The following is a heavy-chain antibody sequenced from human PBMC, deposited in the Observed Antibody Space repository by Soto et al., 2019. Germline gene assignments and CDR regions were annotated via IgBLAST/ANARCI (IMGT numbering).Heavy chain of an antibody. Sequence: ASVKVSCKASGYTLSNYAMHWVRQAPGQRLEWMGWINAGNGDIKYSQKFQGRVSITRDTSTSTAYMELRSLRSDDTAVYYCARDSPPVDYWGQGTLVTAPQ. CDR1: GYTLSNYA. CDR3: ARDSPPVDY. CDR2: INAGNGDI. V-gene: IGHV1-3*01. J-gene: IGHJ4*02.